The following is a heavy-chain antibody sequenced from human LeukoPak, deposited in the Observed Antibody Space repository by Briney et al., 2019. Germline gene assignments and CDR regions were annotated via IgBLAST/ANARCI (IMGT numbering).Heavy chain of an antibody. CDR2: ISGGGGST. D-gene: IGHD5-18*01. CDR1: GFTFNSYA. Sequence: GGSLRLSCAASGFTFNSYAMSWVRQAPGKGLEWVSIISGGGGSTSYADSVKGRFTISRDNSKNTLYLQMNSLRAEDTAVYYCAKDSAYSGGPFAGGFDHWGQGTLVTVSS. V-gene: IGHV3-23*01. J-gene: IGHJ4*02. CDR3: AKDSAYSGGPFAGGFDH.